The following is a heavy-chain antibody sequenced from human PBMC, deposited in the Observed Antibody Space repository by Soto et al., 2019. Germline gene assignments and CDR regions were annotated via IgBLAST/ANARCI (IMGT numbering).Heavy chain of an antibody. J-gene: IGHJ6*02. CDR2: IIPIFGTA. CDR1: GGTFSSYA. V-gene: IGHV1-69*13. Sequence: ASVKVSCKASGGTFSSYAISGVRQAPGQGLEWMGGIIPIFGTANYAQKFQGRVTITADESTSTAYMELGSLRSEDTAVYYCARGVAAAGPFYYYYYYGMDVWGQGTTVTVSS. D-gene: IGHD6-13*01. CDR3: ARGVAAAGPFYYYYYYGMDV.